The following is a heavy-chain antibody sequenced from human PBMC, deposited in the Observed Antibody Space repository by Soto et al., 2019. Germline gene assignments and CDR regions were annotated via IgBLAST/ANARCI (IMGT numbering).Heavy chain of an antibody. D-gene: IGHD1-26*01. CDR3: ARDFFFSVSATTEIYTLSLHYF. CDR2: INAGNGNT. J-gene: IGHJ4*01. Sequence: TTGQRLEWMGWINAGNGNTKYSQKFQDRVTITRDTSASTAYMELSSLRSEDTAVYYCARDFFFSVSATTEIYTLSLHYF. V-gene: IGHV1-3*01.